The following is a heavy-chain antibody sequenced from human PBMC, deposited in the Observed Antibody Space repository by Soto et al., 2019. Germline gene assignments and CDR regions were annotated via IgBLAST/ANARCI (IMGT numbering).Heavy chain of an antibody. CDR2: IIPIFGTA. J-gene: IGHJ6*02. D-gene: IGHD6-6*01. CDR3: ASGGLSSSSSDYYYGMDV. V-gene: IGHV1-69*01. Sequence: SVKVSCKASGGTFSSYAISWGRQAPVQGLEWMGGIIPIFGTANYAQKFQGRVTITADESTSTAYMELSSLRSEDTAVYYCASGGLSSSSSDYYYGMDVWGQGTTVTVSS. CDR1: GGTFSSYA.